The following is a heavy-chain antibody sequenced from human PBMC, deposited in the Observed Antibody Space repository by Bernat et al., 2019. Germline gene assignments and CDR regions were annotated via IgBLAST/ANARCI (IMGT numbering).Heavy chain of an antibody. CDR1: GYSFTSYW. J-gene: IGHJ5*02. Sequence: EVQLVQSGAEVKKPGESLKISCKGSGYSFTSYWIGWVRPMPGKGLEGRGIIYPGDSDTRYSPSFQGKVTIAADKSISTAYLRWSSLEASDTAMYYCARGADGDYWFDPWGQGTLVTVSS. V-gene: IGHV5-51*03. D-gene: IGHD4-17*01. CDR3: ARGADGDYWFDP. CDR2: IYPGDSDT.